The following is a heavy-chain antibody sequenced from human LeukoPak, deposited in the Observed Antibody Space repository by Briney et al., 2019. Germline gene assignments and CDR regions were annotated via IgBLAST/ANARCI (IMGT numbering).Heavy chain of an antibody. CDR2: ISYDGSNK. D-gene: IGHD3-22*01. Sequence: GRSLGLSCAASGFTFSSYGMHWVRQAPGKGLEWVAVISYDGSNKYYADSVKGRFTISRDNAQNTVYLQMNSLRAEDTAVYYCARGDYDSSGYYYFDYWGQGTLVTVSS. CDR1: GFTFSSYG. V-gene: IGHV3-30*03. CDR3: ARGDYDSSGYYYFDY. J-gene: IGHJ4*02.